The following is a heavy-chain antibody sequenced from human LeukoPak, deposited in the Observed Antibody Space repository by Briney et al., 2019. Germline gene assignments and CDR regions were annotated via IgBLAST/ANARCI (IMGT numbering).Heavy chain of an antibody. CDR2: IYYSGST. V-gene: IGHV4-39*07. D-gene: IGHD4-17*01. CDR1: GGSISSSSYY. Sequence: PSETLSLTCTVSGGSISSSSYYWGWIRQPPGKGLEWIGSIYYSGSTYYNPSLKSRVTISVDTSKNQFSLKLSSVTAADTAVYYCARDLRDYGDYADAFDIWGQGTMVTVSS. J-gene: IGHJ3*02. CDR3: ARDLRDYGDYADAFDI.